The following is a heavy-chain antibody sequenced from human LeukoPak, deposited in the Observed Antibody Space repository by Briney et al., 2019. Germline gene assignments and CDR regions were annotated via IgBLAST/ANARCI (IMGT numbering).Heavy chain of an antibody. Sequence: PGRSLRLSCAASGFTFSSYAMHWVRQAPGKGLEWVAVISYGGSNKYYADSVKGRFTISRDNSKNTLYLQMNSLRAEDTAVYYCARGVMIAVAGLGYWGQGTLVTVSS. D-gene: IGHD6-19*01. CDR3: ARGVMIAVAGLGY. CDR1: GFTFSSYA. CDR2: ISYGGSNK. V-gene: IGHV3-30*04. J-gene: IGHJ4*02.